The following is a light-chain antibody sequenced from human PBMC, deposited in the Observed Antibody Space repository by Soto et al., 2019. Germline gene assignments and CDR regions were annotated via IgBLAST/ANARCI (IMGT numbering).Light chain of an antibody. V-gene: IGLV1-47*01. CDR3: AAWDDSLNGPWV. J-gene: IGLJ3*02. Sequence: QSVLTQPPSASGTPGQRVTISCSGSSSNIGSNYVYWYQQLPGTAPKLLIYRNNQRPSGVPDRFSGSKSGTSASLAIGGLRSEDEADYYCAAWDDSLNGPWVFGGGTKLTVL. CDR2: RNN. CDR1: SSNIGSNY.